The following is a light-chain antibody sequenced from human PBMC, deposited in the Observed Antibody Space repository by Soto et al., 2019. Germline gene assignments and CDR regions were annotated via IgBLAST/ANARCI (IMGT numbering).Light chain of an antibody. CDR1: GSDVGGYNY. Sequence: QSALTQPPSASGSPGQSVTISCTGTGSDVGGYNYVSWYQQHPGKAPKLMIYEVSKRPSGVPDRFSGSKSGNTASLTVSGLQAEDEADYYCSSYAGSNIYYVFGTGTKLTVL. J-gene: IGLJ1*01. CDR2: EVS. CDR3: SSYAGSNIYYV. V-gene: IGLV2-8*01.